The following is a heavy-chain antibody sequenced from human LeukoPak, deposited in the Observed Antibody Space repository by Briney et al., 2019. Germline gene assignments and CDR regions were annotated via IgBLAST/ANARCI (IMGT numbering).Heavy chain of an antibody. CDR3: ARSPGISGYYYTGPFDY. CDR1: GYTFTGSY. CDR2: INPNSGGT. J-gene: IGHJ4*02. V-gene: IGHV1-2*02. D-gene: IGHD3-22*01. Sequence: ASVKVSCKASGYTFTGSYMHWVRQAPGQGLEWMGWINPNSGGTNYAQKFQGRVTMTRDTSISTAYMELSRLRSDDTAVYYCARSPGISGYYYTGPFDYWGQGTLVTVSS.